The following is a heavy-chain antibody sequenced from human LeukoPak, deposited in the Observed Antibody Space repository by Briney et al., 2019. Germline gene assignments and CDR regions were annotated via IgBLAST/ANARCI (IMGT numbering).Heavy chain of an antibody. Sequence: GGSLRLSCAASGFTFSSYHMNWVRQAPGKGLEWVSYISSRNEAIYYADSVKGRFTISRDNAKNSLYLQMNSLRAEDTAVYYCARDGNRGYDMDVWGQGTTVTVYS. D-gene: IGHD1-14*01. V-gene: IGHV3-48*01. CDR1: GFTFSSYH. CDR3: ARDGNRGYDMDV. J-gene: IGHJ6*02. CDR2: ISSRNEAI.